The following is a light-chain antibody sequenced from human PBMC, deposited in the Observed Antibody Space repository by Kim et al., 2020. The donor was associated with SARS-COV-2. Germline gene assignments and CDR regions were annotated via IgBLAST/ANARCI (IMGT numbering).Light chain of an antibody. CDR2: VNSDGSH. V-gene: IGLV4-69*01. J-gene: IGLJ2*01. Sequence: QLVLTQSPSASASLGASVKFTCTLSSGHSSYAIAWHQQQPEKGPRYLMKVNSDGSHRKGDGIPDRFSGSSSGAERYLTISSLQSEDEADYYCQTWGTGTVVFGGGTQLTVL. CDR1: SGHSSYA. CDR3: QTWGTGTVV.